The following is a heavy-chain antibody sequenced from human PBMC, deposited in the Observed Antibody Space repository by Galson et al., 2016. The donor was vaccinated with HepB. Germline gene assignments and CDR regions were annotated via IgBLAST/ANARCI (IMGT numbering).Heavy chain of an antibody. V-gene: IGHV3-33*06. Sequence: SLRLSCAASGFSFSSYGMHWVRQAPGKGLEWVAIIWYDGNKEYYGDCAKGRFTISRDNSKSTLSLQLTRLRPDDTAVYYCVKDAGYSTNWVFDYWGQGALVTVS. J-gene: IGHJ4*02. CDR3: VKDAGYSTNWVFDY. CDR1: GFSFSSYG. CDR2: IWYDGNKE. D-gene: IGHD2-2*01.